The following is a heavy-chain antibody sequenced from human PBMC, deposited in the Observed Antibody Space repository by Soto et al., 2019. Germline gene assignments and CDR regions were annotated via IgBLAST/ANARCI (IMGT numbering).Heavy chain of an antibody. V-gene: IGHV1-3*01. CDR1: GYTFTSYA. Sequence: QVQLVQSGAEVKKPGASVKVSCKASGYTFTSYAMHWVRQAPGQRLEWMGWINAGNGNTKYSQKFQGRVTITRDTSASSDYMGVSSLRSEDTAVYYCARTAMVRGVTYYGMDVWGQGTTVTVSS. D-gene: IGHD3-10*01. CDR2: INAGNGNT. CDR3: ARTAMVRGVTYYGMDV. J-gene: IGHJ6*02.